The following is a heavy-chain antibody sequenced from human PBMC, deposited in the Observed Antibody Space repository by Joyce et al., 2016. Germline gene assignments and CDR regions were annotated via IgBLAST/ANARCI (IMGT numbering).Heavy chain of an antibody. CDR3: ARNKYGTGDFDF. D-gene: IGHD7-27*01. Sequence: QVQLVQSGAEVKKPGASVTVSCKASGYTFTNFDINWVRQAPGQGLEGLGWMTPNSGNTGYAQNFQGRVTMTRDTSISTAYMELSSLRSEDTAVYFCARNKYGTGDFDFWGQGTPVTVSS. J-gene: IGHJ4*02. CDR2: MTPNSGNT. CDR1: GYTFTNFD. V-gene: IGHV1-8*01.